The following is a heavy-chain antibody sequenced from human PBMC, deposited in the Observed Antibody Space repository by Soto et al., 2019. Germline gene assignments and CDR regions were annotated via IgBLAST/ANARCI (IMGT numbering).Heavy chain of an antibody. CDR3: ARVGYSSGFNWFDP. V-gene: IGHV4-34*01. Sequence: SETLSLTCAVYGGSFSGYYWSWIRQPPGKGLEWIGEINHSGSTNYNPSLKSRVTISVDTSKNQFSLKLSSVTAADTAVYYCARVGYSSGFNWFDPWGQGTLVTVSS. D-gene: IGHD6-19*01. J-gene: IGHJ5*02. CDR1: GGSFSGYY. CDR2: INHSGST.